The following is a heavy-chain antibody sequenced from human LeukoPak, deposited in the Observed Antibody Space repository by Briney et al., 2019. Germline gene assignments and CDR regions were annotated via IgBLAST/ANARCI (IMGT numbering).Heavy chain of an antibody. V-gene: IGHV3-48*03. J-gene: IGHJ6*03. CDR3: ARDGQLGDQRGPKYYMDV. CDR1: GFTFSSYE. Sequence: PGGSLRLSCAASGFTFSSYEMNWVRQAPGKGLEWVSYITSSGSTIYYADSVKGRFTISRDNAKNSLYLQMNSLRAEDTAVYYCARDGQLGDQRGPKYYMDVWGKGTTVTISS. D-gene: IGHD5-24*01. CDR2: ITSSGSTI.